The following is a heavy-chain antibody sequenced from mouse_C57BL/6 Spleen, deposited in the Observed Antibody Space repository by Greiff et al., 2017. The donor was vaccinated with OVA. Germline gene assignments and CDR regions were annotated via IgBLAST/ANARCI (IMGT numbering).Heavy chain of an antibody. CDR2: IWSGGST. Sequence: QVQLKESGPGLVQPSQSLSITCTVSGFSLTSYGVHWVRQSPGKGLEWLGVIWSGGSTDYNAAFISSLSTSKDNSKSQVFSKMNSLQADDTAIYYCASPYYDYDGGYFDVWGTGTTVTVSS. J-gene: IGHJ1*03. D-gene: IGHD2-4*01. CDR3: ASPYYDYDGGYFDV. V-gene: IGHV2-2*01. CDR1: GFSLTSYG.